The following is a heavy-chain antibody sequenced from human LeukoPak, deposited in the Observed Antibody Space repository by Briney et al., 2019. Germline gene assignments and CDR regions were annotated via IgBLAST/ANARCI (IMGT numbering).Heavy chain of an antibody. CDR2: ISGSGGST. V-gene: IGHV3-23*01. CDR1: GFTFSSYA. Sequence: GGPLRLSCAASGFTFSSYAMSWVRQAPGKGLEWVSAISGSGGSTYYADSVKGRFTISRDNSKNTLYLQMNSLRVEDTAVYYCAKDLLDYDFWSGYLWGQGTLVTVSS. J-gene: IGHJ5*02. D-gene: IGHD3-3*01. CDR3: AKDLLDYDFWSGYL.